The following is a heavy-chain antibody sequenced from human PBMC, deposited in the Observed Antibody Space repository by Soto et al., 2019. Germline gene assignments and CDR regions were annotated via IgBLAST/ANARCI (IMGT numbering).Heavy chain of an antibody. CDR3: ARAVAAAGKFDY. Sequence: SETLSLTCTVSGGSVSSGSYYWSWIRQPPGKGLEWIGYIYYSGSTNYNPSLKSRVTISVDTSKNQFSLKLSSVTAADTAVYYCARAVAAAGKFDYWGQGTLVTVSS. CDR1: GGSVSSGSYY. J-gene: IGHJ4*02. CDR2: IYYSGST. V-gene: IGHV4-61*01. D-gene: IGHD6-13*01.